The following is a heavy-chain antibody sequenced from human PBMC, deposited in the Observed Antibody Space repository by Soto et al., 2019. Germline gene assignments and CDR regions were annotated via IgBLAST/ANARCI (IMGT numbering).Heavy chain of an antibody. D-gene: IGHD2-15*01. J-gene: IGHJ3*02. CDR3: AAELYSGGICCSFDI. CDR1: WFTFATSA. CDR2: IIIGSGQT. Sequence: SGQVSFKNSWFTFATSAVQWVRQARGERLEWIGWIIIGSGQTNYAQNLQNRLTITRDLSTSTAYLELTGLRSEDTAVYYCAAELYSGGICCSFDIWGQGTMVTVSS. V-gene: IGHV1-58*01.